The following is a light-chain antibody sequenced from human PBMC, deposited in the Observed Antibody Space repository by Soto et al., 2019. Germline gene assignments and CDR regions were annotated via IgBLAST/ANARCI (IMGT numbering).Light chain of an antibody. CDR2: DAS. J-gene: IGKJ4*01. Sequence: IVLTRAAAGMSLSPGGRATLSCRASQSVSSYLGWYQQKPGQAPRLLIYDASNRATGIPARFSGSGSGTDFTLTISSLEPEDFAVYYCQQRSNWPLTFGGGTKV. V-gene: IGKV3-11*01. CDR1: QSVSSY. CDR3: QQRSNWPLT.